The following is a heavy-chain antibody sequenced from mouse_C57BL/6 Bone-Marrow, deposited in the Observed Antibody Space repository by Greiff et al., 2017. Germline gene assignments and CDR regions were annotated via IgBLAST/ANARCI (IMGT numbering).Heavy chain of an antibody. CDR2: IYPSDSET. J-gene: IGHJ4*01. CDR1: GYTFTSYW. Sequence: QVQLKQPGAELVRPGSSVKLSCKASGYTFTSYWMDWVKQRPGQGLEWIGNIYPSDSETHYNQKFKDKATLTVDKSSSTAYMQLSSLTSEDSAVYYCARGAYILYYAMDYWGQGTSVTVSS. V-gene: IGHV1-61*01. CDR3: ARGAYILYYAMDY.